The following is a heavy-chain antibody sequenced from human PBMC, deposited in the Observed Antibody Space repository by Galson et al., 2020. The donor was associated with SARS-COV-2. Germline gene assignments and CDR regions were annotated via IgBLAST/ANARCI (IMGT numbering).Heavy chain of an antibody. D-gene: IGHD6-6*01. Sequence: GGSLRLSCAASGFTFSSYWMHWVRQAPGKGLAWVSRVNSDGSSTSYADSVKGRFNISRDNAKNTLYLQMNSLRAEDTAVYYCSRGFNVVAARPGLKWGQGTLVTVSS. CDR2: VNSDGSST. CDR3: SRGFNVVAARPGLK. V-gene: IGHV3-74*01. J-gene: IGHJ4*02. CDR1: GFTFSSYW.